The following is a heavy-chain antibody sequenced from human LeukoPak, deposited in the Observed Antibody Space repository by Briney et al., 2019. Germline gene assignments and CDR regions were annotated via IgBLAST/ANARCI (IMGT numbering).Heavy chain of an antibody. CDR3: AREGSATARPFVSNDY. CDR1: GGSIGTYY. CDR2: IHTSGNS. J-gene: IGHJ4*02. Sequence: PSETLSLTCTVSGGSIGTYYWSWIRQPAGKGLEWIGRIHTSGNSDYNPSLKSRVTMSVDTSKNQFSLKVRSVTAADTAVYYCAREGSATARPFVSNDYWGQGTLVTVSS. V-gene: IGHV4-4*07. D-gene: IGHD6-6*01.